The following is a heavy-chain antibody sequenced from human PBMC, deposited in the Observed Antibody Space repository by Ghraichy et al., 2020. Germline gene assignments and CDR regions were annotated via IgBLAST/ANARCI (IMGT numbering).Heavy chain of an antibody. V-gene: IGHV3-23*01. CDR3: AKDGAEMATITPHDS. Sequence: GGSLRLSCAASGFSFSNYAMNWVRQAPGKGLEWVSGVSGSGGRTFYADSVKGRFTISRDNSKNTLFLQMNSLRAEDTALYYCAKDGAEMATITPHDSWGQGTLVTVSS. D-gene: IGHD5-24*01. CDR2: VSGSGGRT. CDR1: GFSFSNYA. J-gene: IGHJ4*02.